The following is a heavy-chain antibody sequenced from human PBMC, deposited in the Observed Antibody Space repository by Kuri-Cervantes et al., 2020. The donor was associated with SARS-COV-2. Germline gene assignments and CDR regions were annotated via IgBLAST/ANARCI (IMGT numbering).Heavy chain of an antibody. CDR2: TSYLNGKA. J-gene: IGHJ6*02. D-gene: IGHD1-26*01. Sequence: ASVKVSCKASGYPFNSFGITWVRQAPGHGLEWMGRTSYLNGKADYAQKIQGRVIMTRDTSTDTAYMELRNLRSDDTAVYYCARDPTKWELNYFYYGLDVWGQGTTVTVSS. CDR3: ARDPTKWELNYFYYGLDV. V-gene: IGHV1-18*04. CDR1: GYPFNSFG.